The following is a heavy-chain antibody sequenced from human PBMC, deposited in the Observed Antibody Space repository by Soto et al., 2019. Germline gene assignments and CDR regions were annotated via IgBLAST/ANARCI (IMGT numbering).Heavy chain of an antibody. D-gene: IGHD2-2*02. J-gene: IGHJ4*02. CDR1: GFYITNYW. V-gene: IGHV3-7*01. CDR3: VRDSYTAHWHTAGEDY. Sequence: DVQLVESGGGLVQPGGSLRLSCAASGFYITNYWLTWVRQAPGKGPEWVANIKEDGSLKFYVDSVRGRFTISRDNAKNSVYLGMSRLSAEDPAVYYCVRDSYTAHWHTAGEDYWGQGTLVTVSS. CDR2: IKEDGSLK.